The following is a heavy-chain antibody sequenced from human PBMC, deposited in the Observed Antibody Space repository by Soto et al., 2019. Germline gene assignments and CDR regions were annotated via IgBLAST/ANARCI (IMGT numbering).Heavy chain of an antibody. CDR1: GGTFSSYA. Sequence: QVQLVQSGAEVKKPGSSVKVSCKASGGTFSSYAISWVRQAPGQGLEWMGGIIPIFGTANYAQKFQGRVTITADESTSTVNMELSSLRSEDTAVYYCTVAPAGYCSGGSCYSPDYWGQGTLVTVSS. J-gene: IGHJ4*02. CDR2: IIPIFGTA. CDR3: TVAPAGYCSGGSCYSPDY. V-gene: IGHV1-69*12. D-gene: IGHD2-15*01.